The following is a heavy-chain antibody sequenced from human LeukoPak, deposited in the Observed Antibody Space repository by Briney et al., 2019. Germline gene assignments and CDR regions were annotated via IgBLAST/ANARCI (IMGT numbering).Heavy chain of an antibody. Sequence: GGSLRLSCAVSRFTLSTYAMTWVRQAPGKGLEWVANIKQDGSEKYYVDSVKGRFTISRDNAKNSLYLQMNSLRAEDTAVHYCARDPTYYYDSSGYYYELWFDYWGQGTLVTVSS. CDR2: IKQDGSEK. CDR1: RFTLSTYA. D-gene: IGHD3-22*01. J-gene: IGHJ4*02. CDR3: ARDPTYYYDSSGYYYELWFDY. V-gene: IGHV3-7*01.